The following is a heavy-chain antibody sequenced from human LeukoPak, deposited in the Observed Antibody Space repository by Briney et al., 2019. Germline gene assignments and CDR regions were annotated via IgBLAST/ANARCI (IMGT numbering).Heavy chain of an antibody. V-gene: IGHV4-39*01. CDR1: GDSITGSSYY. Sequence: PSETLSLTCTVSGDSITGSSYYWGWIRQPPGKGLEWIGSMYYSGSTYSNPSLKSRVTISADTSKNQFPLKLKSVTAADTAVYYCARQYYDSTGYYYFDYWGQGTLVTVSS. J-gene: IGHJ4*02. CDR2: MYYSGST. CDR3: ARQYYDSTGYYYFDY. D-gene: IGHD3-22*01.